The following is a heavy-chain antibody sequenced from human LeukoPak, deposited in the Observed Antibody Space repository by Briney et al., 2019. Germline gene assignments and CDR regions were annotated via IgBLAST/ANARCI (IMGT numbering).Heavy chain of an antibody. Sequence: GGSLRLSCAASGFTFSSYGMSWVRQAPGKGLEWVSAISGSGGSTYYADSVKGRFTISRDNSKNTLYLQMNSLRAEDTAVYYCATYHYYYYYMDVWGKGTTVTVSS. CDR2: ISGSGGST. V-gene: IGHV3-23*01. CDR1: GFTFSSYG. CDR3: ATYHYYYYYMDV. J-gene: IGHJ6*03.